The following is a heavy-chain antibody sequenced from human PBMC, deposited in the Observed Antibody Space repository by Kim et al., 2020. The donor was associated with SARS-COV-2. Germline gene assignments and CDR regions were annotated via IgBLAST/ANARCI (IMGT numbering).Heavy chain of an antibody. V-gene: IGHV1-2*06. D-gene: IGHD3-9*01. CDR3: GRVLRDYDVLTGYSSPYFDH. Sequence: ASVKVSCKASGYTFIGYYLHWVRQAPGQGLEWMGRMNPNTGGTNYAQKFQGRVTMTRDTSVSTAYMELGSLRSDDTAAYYCGRVLRDYDVLTGYSSPYFDHWGKGALVTVSS. CDR2: MNPNTGGT. J-gene: IGHJ4*02. CDR1: GYTFIGYY.